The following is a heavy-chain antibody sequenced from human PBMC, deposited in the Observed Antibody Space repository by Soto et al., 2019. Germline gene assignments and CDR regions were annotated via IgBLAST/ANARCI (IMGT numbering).Heavy chain of an antibody. Sequence: QVQLVQSGAEVKKPGASVKVSCKASGYTFTSYCISWVRQAPGQGLEWMGWISAYNGNTNYAQKLQGRVTMTTDTSTSTGYMELSKLRSADTAVYYGARVSPSSRWYRFPGYWGQGTLVTVSS. J-gene: IGHJ4*02. CDR3: ARVSPSSRWYRFPGY. D-gene: IGHD6-19*01. CDR2: ISAYNGNT. CDR1: GYTFTSYC. V-gene: IGHV1-18*01.